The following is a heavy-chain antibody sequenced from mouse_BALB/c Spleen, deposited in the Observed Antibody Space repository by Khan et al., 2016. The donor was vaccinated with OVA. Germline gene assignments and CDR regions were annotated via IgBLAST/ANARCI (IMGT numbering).Heavy chain of an antibody. V-gene: IGHV3-2*02. CDR1: GYSITSDYA. Sequence: EVQLQESGPGLVKPSQSLSLTCTVTGYSITSDYAWNWIRQFPGNKLEWMGYISYSGRTSYNPSLKSRISITRDTSTNQFFLQLNSVTTEDTATYYGARSVTSTTVVATDFDYWGQGTTLTVSS. J-gene: IGHJ2*01. D-gene: IGHD1-1*01. CDR3: ARSVTSTTVVATDFDY. CDR2: ISYSGRT.